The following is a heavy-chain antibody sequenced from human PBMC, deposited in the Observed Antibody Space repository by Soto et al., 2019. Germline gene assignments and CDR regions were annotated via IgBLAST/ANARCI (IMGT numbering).Heavy chain of an antibody. D-gene: IGHD6-19*01. V-gene: IGHV3-23*01. J-gene: IGHJ5*02. CDR1: GFTFSSYA. CDR3: ARDFAVARYMRNWFDP. Sequence: GGSLRLSCAASGFTFSSYAMSWVRQAPGKGLEWVAVICGSGSSKYYVDSVKGRFTISRDNSKNTLYLQMSSLRAEDTAVYYCARDFAVARYMRNWFDPWGQGTLVTVSS. CDR2: ICGSGSSK.